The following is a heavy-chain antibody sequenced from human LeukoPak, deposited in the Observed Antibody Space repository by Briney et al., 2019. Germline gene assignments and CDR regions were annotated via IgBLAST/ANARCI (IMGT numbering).Heavy chain of an antibody. V-gene: IGHV3-30*02. CDR1: GFTFSSYG. D-gene: IGHD4-17*01. Sequence: GGSLRLSCAASGFTFSSYGMHWVRQAPGKGLEWVAFIRYDGSNKYYADSVKGRFTISRDNSKNTLYLQMNSLRAEDTAVYYCAKAIHPFFYGDYGGYWGQGTLVTVSS. CDR2: IRYDGSNK. CDR3: AKAIHPFFYGDYGGY. J-gene: IGHJ4*02.